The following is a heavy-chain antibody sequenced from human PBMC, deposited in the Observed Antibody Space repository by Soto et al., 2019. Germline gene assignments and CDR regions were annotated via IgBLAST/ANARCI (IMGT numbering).Heavy chain of an antibody. Sequence: PSETLSLTCAVYGGSFSGYYWSWIRQPPGKGLEWIGEINHSGSTNYNPSLKSRVTISVDTSKNQFSLKLSSVTAADTAVYYCARVDYGSVPTLYYYYYYMDVWGKGTTVTVYS. CDR3: ARVDYGSVPTLYYYYYYMDV. CDR2: INHSGST. V-gene: IGHV4-34*01. D-gene: IGHD3-10*01. J-gene: IGHJ6*03. CDR1: GGSFSGYY.